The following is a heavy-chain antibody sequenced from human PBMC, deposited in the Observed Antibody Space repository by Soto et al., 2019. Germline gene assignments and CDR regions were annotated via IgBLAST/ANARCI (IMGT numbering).Heavy chain of an antibody. J-gene: IGHJ6*02. CDR2: ISAGGGTT. D-gene: IGHD3-10*01. Sequence: GGSLRLSCAASGFTFSNHAMNWVRQPPGKGLEWVSGISAGGGTTYHADSVKGRFTISRDNSKKTLYLQMSSLRADDTAVYYCARDNRFGELLYYYYYGMDVWGQGTTVTVSS. V-gene: IGHV3-23*01. CDR3: ARDNRFGELLYYYYYGMDV. CDR1: GFTFSNHA.